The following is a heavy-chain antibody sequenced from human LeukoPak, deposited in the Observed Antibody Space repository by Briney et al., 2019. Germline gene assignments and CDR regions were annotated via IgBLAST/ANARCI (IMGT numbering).Heavy chain of an antibody. V-gene: IGHV4-34*01. CDR2: INNSGST. J-gene: IGHJ4*02. CDR1: GGSFSGYY. CDR3: ARIRGVAAAHLYYFDY. Sequence: SETLSLTCAVYGGSFSGYYWSWIRQPPGKGLEWIGEINNSGSTNYNTSLKSRVTISVDTSKNQFSLKLSSVTAADTAVYYCARIRGVAAAHLYYFDYWGQGTLVTVSS. D-gene: IGHD6-13*01.